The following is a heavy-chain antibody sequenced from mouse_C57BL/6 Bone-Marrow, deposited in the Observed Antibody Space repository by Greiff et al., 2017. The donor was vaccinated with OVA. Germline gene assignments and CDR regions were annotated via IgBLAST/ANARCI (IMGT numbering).Heavy chain of an antibody. D-gene: IGHD2-14*01. V-gene: IGHV1-64*01. Sequence: QVQLKQPGAELVKPGASVKLSCKASGYTFTSYWMHWVKQRPGQGLEWIGMIHPNSGSTNYNEKFKSKATLTVDKSSSTAYMQLSSLTSEDSAVYYCARSRGTGFAYWGQGTLVTVSA. CDR3: ARSRGTGFAY. CDR2: IHPNSGST. J-gene: IGHJ3*01. CDR1: GYTFTSYW.